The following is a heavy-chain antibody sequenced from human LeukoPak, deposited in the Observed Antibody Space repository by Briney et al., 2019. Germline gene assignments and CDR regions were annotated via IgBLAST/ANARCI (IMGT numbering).Heavy chain of an antibody. CDR3: ARQEASEYNWFDP. CDR2: IYYSGST. Sequence: PSETLSLTCTVSGGSISDYYWSWIRQPPGKGLGWIGFIYYSGSTNYNPSLKSRVTISVDMSQNQFSLKLTSVTAADTAVYYCARQEASEYNWFDPWGQGTLVTVSS. J-gene: IGHJ5*02. V-gene: IGHV4-59*08. D-gene: IGHD3-10*01. CDR1: GGSISDYY.